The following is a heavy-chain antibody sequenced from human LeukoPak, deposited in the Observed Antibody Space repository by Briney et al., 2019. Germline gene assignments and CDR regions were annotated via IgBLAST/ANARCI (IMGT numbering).Heavy chain of an antibody. CDR2: IRYDGSNK. D-gene: IGHD6-13*01. V-gene: IGHV3-30*02. J-gene: IGHJ4*02. CDR3: AKPIEGRWYADF. Sequence: PGGSLRLSCAASGFTFSSYGMHWVRQAPGKGLEWVAFIRYDGSNKYYADSVKGRFTISRDTSKNTLYLQMNSLRAEDTAVYYCAKPIEGRWYADFWGQGTLVTVSS. CDR1: GFTFSSYG.